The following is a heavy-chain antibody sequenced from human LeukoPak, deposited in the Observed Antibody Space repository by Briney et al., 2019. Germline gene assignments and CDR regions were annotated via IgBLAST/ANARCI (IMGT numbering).Heavy chain of an antibody. CDR1: GDSISSSSYY. V-gene: IGHV4-39*01. Sequence: PSETLSLTCTVSGDSISSSSYYWGWIRQPPGKGLEWIGSIYYSGSTYYNPSLKSRVTISVDTSKNQFSLKLSSVTAADTAVYYCARQEGEGYFDWLLGGYYMDVWGKGTSVTISS. J-gene: IGHJ6*03. CDR2: IYYSGST. CDR3: ARQEGEGYFDWLLGGYYMDV. D-gene: IGHD3-9*01.